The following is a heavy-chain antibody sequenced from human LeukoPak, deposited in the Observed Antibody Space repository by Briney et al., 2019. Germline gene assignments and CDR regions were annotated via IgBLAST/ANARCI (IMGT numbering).Heavy chain of an antibody. D-gene: IGHD3-22*01. J-gene: IGHJ4*02. Sequence: GGSLRLSCAASGFTYSSYWMSWVRQAPGKGPEWVANIKEDGSEKYYMDSVKGRFTISRDNAKNSLYLQMNSLRAEDTAVYYCARPAYPRHDSSGYYLEWGQGTLVTVSS. CDR2: IKEDGSEK. CDR1: GFTYSSYW. V-gene: IGHV3-7*01. CDR3: ARPAYPRHDSSGYYLE.